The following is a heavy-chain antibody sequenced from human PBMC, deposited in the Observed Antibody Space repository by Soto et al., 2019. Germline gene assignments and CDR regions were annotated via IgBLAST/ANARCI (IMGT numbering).Heavy chain of an antibody. V-gene: IGHV3-48*03. CDR1: GFTFNTYE. Sequence: EVQLVESGGGLVQPGGSLRLSCAASGFTFNTYEMNWVRQAPGKGLEWVSYISSSGSSTYYADSVKGRFTISRDNAKNSLYLQMKSLRAEDTAIYFCAAKSGGGGAFDFGGQGTMVTVSS. CDR3: AAKSGGGGAFDF. D-gene: IGHD3-10*01. J-gene: IGHJ3*01. CDR2: ISSSGSST.